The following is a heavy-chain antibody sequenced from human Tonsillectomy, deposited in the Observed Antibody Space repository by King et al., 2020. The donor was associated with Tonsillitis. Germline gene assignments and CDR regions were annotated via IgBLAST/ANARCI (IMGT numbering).Heavy chain of an antibody. D-gene: IGHD5-18*01. Sequence: VQLVESGGGLVQPGGPLRLSCAASGFTFSTSWVHWVRQVPGKGLVWVSRINSDGSIINYADSVKGRFTISRDNAKNTLYLQMDSLRAEDTAVYYCARAGQYRFDYWGQGILVTVSS. CDR3: ARAGQYRFDY. CDR1: GFTFSTSW. J-gene: IGHJ4*02. CDR2: INSDGSII. V-gene: IGHV3-74*01.